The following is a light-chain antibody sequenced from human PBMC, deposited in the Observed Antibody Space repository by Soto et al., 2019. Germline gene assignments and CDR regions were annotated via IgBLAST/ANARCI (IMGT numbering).Light chain of an antibody. CDR2: NDN. Sequence: QSVLTQPPSVSGDPRQRVTISCSGGDSNIGKNAVHWYQLLPGKAPRLLIYNDNLVPAGVSDRFSGSKSGTSASLAISGLQSEDESDYYCSSYTSSSTWVFGGGTKLTVL. CDR1: DSNIGKNA. CDR3: SSYTSSSTWV. J-gene: IGLJ3*02. V-gene: IGLV1-36*01.